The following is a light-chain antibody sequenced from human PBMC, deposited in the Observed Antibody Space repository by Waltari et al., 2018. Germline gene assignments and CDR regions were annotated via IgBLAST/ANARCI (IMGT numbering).Light chain of an antibody. V-gene: IGLV2-14*01. Sequence: QSALTQPDSVSGSPGQSITISCTGTSSDVGGLMYVSWYQQHPGKAPKVIIYDVSNRASGVPNRFSGSKSGNSTSLTISGLQAEDEADYYCSSYTSSTTGIFGGGTRLTVL. CDR1: SSDVGGLMY. J-gene: IGLJ2*01. CDR2: DVS. CDR3: SSYTSSTTGI.